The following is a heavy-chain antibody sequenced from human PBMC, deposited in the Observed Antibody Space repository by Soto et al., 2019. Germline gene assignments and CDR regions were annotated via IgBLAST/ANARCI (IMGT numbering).Heavy chain of an antibody. J-gene: IGHJ6*03. Sequence: QVQLVQSGAEVKKPGASVKVSCKASGYTFTSYGISWVRQAPGQGLEWMGWISAYNGNTNYAQKLQGRVTMTTDTSTSTAYMELRSLRSDDTAVYYCARRVHQQLVQYNYYYYHRDVLGKGTTVTVS. D-gene: IGHD6-13*01. CDR2: ISAYNGNT. CDR3: ARRVHQQLVQYNYYYYHRDV. V-gene: IGHV1-18*01. CDR1: GYTFTSYG.